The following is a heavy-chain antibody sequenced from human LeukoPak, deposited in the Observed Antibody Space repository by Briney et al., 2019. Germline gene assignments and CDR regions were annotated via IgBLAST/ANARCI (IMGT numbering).Heavy chain of an antibody. CDR2: ISYDGSNK. CDR3: ARVVGIRTIDAFDI. Sequence: GGSLRLSCAASGFTFSSYAMHWVRQAPGKGLEWVAVISYDGSNKYYADSVKVSFTISRDNSKNTLYLQMNSVRAEDTSAYYCARVVGIRTIDAFDIGGQGTMVTVSS. D-gene: IGHD1-1*01. V-gene: IGHV3-30-3*01. CDR1: GFTFSSYA. J-gene: IGHJ3*02.